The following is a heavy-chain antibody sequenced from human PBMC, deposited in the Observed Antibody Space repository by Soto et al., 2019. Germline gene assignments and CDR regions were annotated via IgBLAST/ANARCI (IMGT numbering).Heavy chain of an antibody. CDR2: INPNSGGT. CDR3: ARAEQLVQAAFDI. CDR1: GYTFTGYY. D-gene: IGHD6-13*01. V-gene: IGHV1-2*04. J-gene: IGHJ3*02. Sequence: ASVKVSCKASGYTFTGYYMHWVRQAPGQGLEWMGWINPNSGGTNYAQKFQGWVTMTRDTSISTAYMELSRLRSDDTAVYYCARAEQLVQAAFDIWGQGTMVTVSS.